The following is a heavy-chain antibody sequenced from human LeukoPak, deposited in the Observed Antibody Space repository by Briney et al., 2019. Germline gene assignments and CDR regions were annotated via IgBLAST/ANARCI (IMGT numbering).Heavy chain of an antibody. V-gene: IGHV3-9*01. CDR2: ITWNRDNI. J-gene: IGHJ6*02. D-gene: IGHD1-14*01. CDR3: ARHRTLPAGMDV. Sequence: GGSLRLSGTVSGLTFDDYAMHWVRNTPGKGLKWVAGITWNRDNIGYGDSVKGRFTISRDNVKNVLYLQMNSLRPEDTALYYCARHRTLPAGMDVWGQGTTVTVSS. CDR1: GLTFDDYA.